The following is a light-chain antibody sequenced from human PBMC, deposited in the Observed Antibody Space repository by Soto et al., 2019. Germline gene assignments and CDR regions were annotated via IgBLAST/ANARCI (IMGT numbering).Light chain of an antibody. CDR3: ETWDSNIRV. J-gene: IGLJ3*02. CDR1: SGHSSYI. V-gene: IGLV4-60*02. Sequence: QLVLTQSSSASASLGSSVKLTCTLSSGHSSYIIAWHQQQPGKAPRYLMKLEGSGSYNKGSGVPDRFSGSSSGADRYLTISNLQFEDEADYYCETWDSNIRVFGGGTKVTV. CDR2: LEGSGSY.